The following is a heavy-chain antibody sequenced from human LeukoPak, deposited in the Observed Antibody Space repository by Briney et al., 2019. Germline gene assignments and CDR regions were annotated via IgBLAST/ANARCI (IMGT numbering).Heavy chain of an antibody. CDR3: ARKSGSSGYPFDY. V-gene: IGHV3-48*01. D-gene: IGHD3-22*01. CDR2: ITSSSNTV. Sequence: QPGGSLRLSCAASGFSFSSYSMNWVRQAPGKGLEWVSYITSSSNTVHYADAVKGRFAISRDNAKNSLYLRMNSLRAEDTAVYYCARKSGSSGYPFDYWGQGTLVTVSS. J-gene: IGHJ4*02. CDR1: GFSFSSYS.